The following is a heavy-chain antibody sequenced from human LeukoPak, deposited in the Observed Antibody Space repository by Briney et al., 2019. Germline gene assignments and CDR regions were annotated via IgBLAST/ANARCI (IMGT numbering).Heavy chain of an antibody. V-gene: IGHV4-30-2*01. CDR3: ARVSGRQVDY. CDR2: IYHSGST. Sequence: SETLSLTCAVSGGSISSGGYSWSWIRQPPGKGLEWIGYIYHSGSTYCNPSLKSRVTISVDRSKNQSSLKLSSVTAADTAVYYCARVSGRQVDYWGQGTLVTVSS. J-gene: IGHJ4*02. CDR1: GGSISSGGYS. D-gene: IGHD3-3*01.